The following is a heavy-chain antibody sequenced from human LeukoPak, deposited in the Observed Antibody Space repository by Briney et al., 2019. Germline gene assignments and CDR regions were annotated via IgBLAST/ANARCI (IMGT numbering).Heavy chain of an antibody. CDR1: GFTFSDYY. CDR3: ARDREDIVVVPAAEDYYYYYYMDV. V-gene: IGHV3-11*04. Sequence: GGSLRLSRAASGFTFSDYYMSWIRQAPGKGLEWVSYISSSGSTIYYADSVKGRFTISRDNAKNSLYLQMNSLRAEDTAVYYCARDREDIVVVPAAEDYYYYYYMDVWGKGTTVTVSS. CDR2: ISSSGSTI. J-gene: IGHJ6*03. D-gene: IGHD2-2*01.